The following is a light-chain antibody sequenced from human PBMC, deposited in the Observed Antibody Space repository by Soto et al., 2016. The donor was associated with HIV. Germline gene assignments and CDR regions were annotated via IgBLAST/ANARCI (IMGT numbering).Light chain of an antibody. CDR3: QAWDSSTPL. CDR1: NIGYKN. Sequence: SYELTQPPSVSVAPGKTAKIICGGNNIGYKNVHWYQQKPGQSPILVIYQDTERPSGIPERFSGSISGNTATLTISGTQAMDEADYYCQAWDSSTPLFGGGTKLTVL. V-gene: IGLV3-1*01. J-gene: IGLJ3*02. CDR2: QDT.